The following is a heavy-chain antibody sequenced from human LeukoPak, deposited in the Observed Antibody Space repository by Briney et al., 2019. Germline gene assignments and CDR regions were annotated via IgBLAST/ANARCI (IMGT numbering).Heavy chain of an antibody. D-gene: IGHD1-26*01. J-gene: IGHJ3*02. CDR2: INPSGGGT. CDR1: GYTFSSYY. CDR3: ARHKEHAFDI. V-gene: IGHV1-46*01. Sequence: ASVKVSCKASGYTFSSYYMHWVRQAPGQGLEWMGIINPSGGGTSYAQKFQGRVTMTRDTATSTVYMELSSLRSEDTAVYYCARHKEHAFDIWGQGTMVTVSS.